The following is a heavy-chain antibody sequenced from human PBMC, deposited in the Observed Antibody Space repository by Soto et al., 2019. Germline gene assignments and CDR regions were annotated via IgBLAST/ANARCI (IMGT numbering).Heavy chain of an antibody. CDR3: ARVGWELTFDY. CDR1: GFTFIGYT. Sequence: HPGGSLRLSCATSGFTFIGYTLSWVRQAPGKGLELVSYISSANSAIYYADSVKGRSEISRDNAKTSMFLQLHSLRAEDTAIYYCARVGWELTFDYWGQGA. CDR2: ISSANSAI. J-gene: IGHJ4*02. V-gene: IGHV3-48*01. D-gene: IGHD1-7*01.